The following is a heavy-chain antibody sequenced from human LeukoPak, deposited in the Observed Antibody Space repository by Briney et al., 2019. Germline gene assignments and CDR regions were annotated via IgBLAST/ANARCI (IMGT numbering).Heavy chain of an antibody. CDR1: GYNFTNYW. D-gene: IGHD3-22*01. J-gene: IGHJ4*02. V-gene: IGHV5-51*01. CDR3: ARQGSSGYLEY. CDR2: IYPADSDT. Sequence: GESLKISCKGPGYNFTNYWINWVRQMPGKGLEWMGSIYPADSDTRYSPSFQGQVTISSDKSISTAYLQWSSLKASDTAMYYCARQGSSGYLEYWGQGTLVTVSS.